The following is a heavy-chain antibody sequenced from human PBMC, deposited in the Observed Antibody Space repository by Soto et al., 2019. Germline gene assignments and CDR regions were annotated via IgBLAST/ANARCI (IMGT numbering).Heavy chain of an antibody. J-gene: IGHJ4*02. D-gene: IGHD3-22*01. CDR2: IGIAGDT. Sequence: PGGSLRLSCAAYGFTFSNYDMYWVRQATGRGLEWVSTIGIAGDTYYAASVKGRFIISRENAKNSLDLQMNSLRAGDTAVYYCARGLYYYDSSGYYYFDYWGQGTLVTVSS. V-gene: IGHV3-13*01. CDR3: ARGLYYYDSSGYYYFDY. CDR1: GFTFSNYD.